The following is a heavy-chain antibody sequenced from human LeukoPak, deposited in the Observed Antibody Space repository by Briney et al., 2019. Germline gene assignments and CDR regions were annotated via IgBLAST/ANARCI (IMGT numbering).Heavy chain of an antibody. Sequence: PSETLSLTCTVSGGSISSTSYFWGWIRQPPGKGLEWIGIIYYSGSTSYNPSLKSRVTISLHTSKNQFSLKLSSVTAADTAVYYCARQGGAYNSGALDIWGQGTMVTVSS. J-gene: IGHJ3*02. CDR1: GGSISSTSYF. CDR3: ARQGGAYNSGALDI. CDR2: IYYSGST. D-gene: IGHD5-24*01. V-gene: IGHV4-39*01.